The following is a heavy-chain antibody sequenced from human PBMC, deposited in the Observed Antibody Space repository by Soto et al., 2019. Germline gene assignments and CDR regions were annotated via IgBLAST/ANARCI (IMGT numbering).Heavy chain of an antibody. CDR1: GYTFTGYY. D-gene: IGHD5-12*01. J-gene: IGHJ6*02. V-gene: IGHV1-2*02. CDR3: ARGGYSGYDPVLSHRYYYYYGMDV. Sequence: ASVKVSCKASGYTFTGYYMHWVRQAPGQGLEWMGWINPNSGGTNYAQKFQGRVTMTRDTSISTAYMELSRLRSDDTAVYYCARGGYSGYDPVLSHRYYYYYGMDVWGQGTTVTVSS. CDR2: INPNSGGT.